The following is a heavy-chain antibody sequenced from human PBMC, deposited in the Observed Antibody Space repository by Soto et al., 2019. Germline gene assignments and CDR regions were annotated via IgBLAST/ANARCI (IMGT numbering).Heavy chain of an antibody. Sequence: QVQLVESGGGVVQPGRSLRLSCAASGFTFSRYGMHWVRQAPGKGLEWVAVIWYDGSNKYYADSVKGRFTISRDNSKNSLYLKIAGLIAEDTAVCYCGCGFDCFWGMDVWGKGTTVAVSS. CDR1: GFTFSRYG. CDR3: GCGFDCFWGMDV. J-gene: IGHJ6*04. V-gene: IGHV3-33*01. D-gene: IGHD2-21*01. CDR2: IWYDGSNK.